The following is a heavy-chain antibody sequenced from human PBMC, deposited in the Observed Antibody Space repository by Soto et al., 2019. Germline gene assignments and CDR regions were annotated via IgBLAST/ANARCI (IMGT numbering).Heavy chain of an antibody. CDR3: AREYDILTGSLSVAFDI. D-gene: IGHD3-9*01. V-gene: IGHV3-23*01. CDR2: ISGSGGST. Sequence: EVQLLESGGGLVQPGASLRLSCAASGFTFSSYAMSWVRQAPGKGLEWVSTISGSGGSTYYADSVKGRFTISRDNSKNTLYLQMNSLRAEDTAVYYCAREYDILTGSLSVAFDIWGQGTMVTVSS. CDR1: GFTFSSYA. J-gene: IGHJ3*02.